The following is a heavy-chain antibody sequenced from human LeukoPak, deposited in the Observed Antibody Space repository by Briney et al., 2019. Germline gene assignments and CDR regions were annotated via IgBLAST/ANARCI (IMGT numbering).Heavy chain of an antibody. CDR3: ARWFNDFWSGSKTQDYCGMDV. Sequence: SVKVSCKASGGTFSSYAISWVRQAPGQGLEWMGGIIPIFGTANYAQKFQGRVTITADESTSTAYMELSSLRSEDTAVYYCARWFNDFWSGSKTQDYCGMDVWGQGTTVTVSS. D-gene: IGHD3-3*01. CDR1: GGTFSSYA. J-gene: IGHJ6*02. V-gene: IGHV1-69*13. CDR2: IIPIFGTA.